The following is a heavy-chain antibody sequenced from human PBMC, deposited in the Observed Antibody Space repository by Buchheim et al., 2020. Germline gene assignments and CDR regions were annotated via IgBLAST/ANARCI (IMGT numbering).Heavy chain of an antibody. D-gene: IGHD2-21*01. CDR1: GFTFSRYA. J-gene: IGHJ5*02. V-gene: IGHV3-30-3*01. CDR2: TAYDSSSL. CDR3: VYQFLALDT. Sequence: QVHLVESGGMVVQPGRSLRLSCTGSGFTFSRYALNWVRQAPGQGLEWVGCTAYDSSSLNSADSVRGRFTLSRDNTRNTLYLQLNILRHEDTATYYCVYQFLALDTWGQG.